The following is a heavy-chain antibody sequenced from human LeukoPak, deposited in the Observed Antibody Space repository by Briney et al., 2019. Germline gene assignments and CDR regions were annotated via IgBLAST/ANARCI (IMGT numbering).Heavy chain of an antibody. CDR2: ISYDGSNK. J-gene: IGHJ5*02. V-gene: IGHV3-30-3*01. CDR3: ARDGRDSSGWYDWFDP. Sequence: SGGSLRLSCAASGFTFSSYAMHWVRQAPGKGLEWVAVISYDGSNKYYADSVKGRFTISRDNSKNTLYLQMNSLRAEDTAVYYCARDGRDSSGWYDWFDPWGQGTLVTVSS. CDR1: GFTFSSYA. D-gene: IGHD6-19*01.